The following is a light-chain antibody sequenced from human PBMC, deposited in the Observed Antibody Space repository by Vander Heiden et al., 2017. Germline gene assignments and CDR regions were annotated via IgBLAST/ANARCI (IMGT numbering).Light chain of an antibody. J-gene: IGKJ2*01. Sequence: AVIHQSHLPLPVTLAQPTSISCRSRQILYNTDGNTYLTWFHQRPGQSPRRLIYKVSNRDSGVPDRFSGSVSGTDFILRISRVEAEDVGVYYCMQGTRWPYTFGQGTKLEIK. V-gene: IGKV2-30*01. CDR1: QILYNTDGNTY. CDR2: KVS. CDR3: MQGTRWPYT.